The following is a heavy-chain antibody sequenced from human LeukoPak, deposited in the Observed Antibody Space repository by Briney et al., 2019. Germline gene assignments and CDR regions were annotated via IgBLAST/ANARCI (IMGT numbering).Heavy chain of an antibody. CDR1: GFTFTTYA. V-gene: IGHV3-48*01. CDR2: ISSIGAI. J-gene: IGHJ4*02. Sequence: PGGSLRLSCAASGFTFTTYAMNWVRQAPGKGLEWVSHISSIGAIYYADSVKGRFTISRDNAKNSLYLQMISLRVEDTAVYYCARDRFGDYTFDNWGQGTLVTVSS. D-gene: IGHD4-17*01. CDR3: ARDRFGDYTFDN.